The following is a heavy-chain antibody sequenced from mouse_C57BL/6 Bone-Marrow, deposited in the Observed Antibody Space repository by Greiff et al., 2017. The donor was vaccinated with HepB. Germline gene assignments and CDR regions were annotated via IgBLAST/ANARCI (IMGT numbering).Heavy chain of an antibody. Sequence: VQLQHSVAELVRPGASVKLSCTASGFNIKNTYMHWVKQRPEQGLEWIGRIDPANGNTKYAPKFQGKATITADTSSNTAYLQLSSLTSEDTAIYYCAPSVYYYGSPFAYWGQGTLVTVSA. CDR2: IDPANGNT. CDR1: GFNIKNTY. J-gene: IGHJ3*01. D-gene: IGHD1-1*01. V-gene: IGHV14-3*01. CDR3: APSVYYYGSPFAY.